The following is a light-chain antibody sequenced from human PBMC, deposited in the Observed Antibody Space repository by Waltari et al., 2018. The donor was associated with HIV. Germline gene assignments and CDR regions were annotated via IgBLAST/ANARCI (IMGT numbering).Light chain of an antibody. CDR3: QQYESGPRGIT. V-gene: IGKV3-15*01. CDR1: QTISAK. J-gene: IGKJ2*01. Sequence: EIVMTQSPPTLSVSPGQRVTLSCRASQTISAKVAWYQQRPGQAPRLLIYEAATRPTGIPARFSGSGSGTEFTLTISSLQSEDFATYFCQQYESGPRGITFGQGTMLEIK. CDR2: EAA.